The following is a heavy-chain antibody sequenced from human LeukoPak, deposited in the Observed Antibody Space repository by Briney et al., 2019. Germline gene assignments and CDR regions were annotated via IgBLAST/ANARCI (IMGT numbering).Heavy chain of an antibody. CDR3: ASVSGVFGELPKNNCFDP. CDR1: GYTCTSYG. D-gene: IGHD3-10*02. V-gene: IGHV1-18*01. CDR2: RSAYNGNR. Sequence: GASVKVSCKGTGYTCTSYGISWVRQAPGQGQEWMGWRSAYNGNRNYAKKLQGRVTITTDTSTSTAYMELRTLTSDDTAVYYCASVSGVFGELPKNNCFDPWGQGTLVTVSS. J-gene: IGHJ5*02.